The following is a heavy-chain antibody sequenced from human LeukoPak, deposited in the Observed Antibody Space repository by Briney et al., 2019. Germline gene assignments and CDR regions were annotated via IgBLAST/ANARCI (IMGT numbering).Heavy chain of an antibody. Sequence: GGSLRLSCAASGFAFSSYAMGWVRQAPGKGLEWFSGISDSGGSTFYADSVKGRFTISRDNSKNTLYLQMNSLRAEDTAIYYCAKKHSGSYYDYWGQGTLVTVSS. CDR2: ISDSGGST. J-gene: IGHJ4*02. CDR3: AKKHSGSYYDY. CDR1: GFAFSSYA. V-gene: IGHV3-23*01. D-gene: IGHD3-10*01.